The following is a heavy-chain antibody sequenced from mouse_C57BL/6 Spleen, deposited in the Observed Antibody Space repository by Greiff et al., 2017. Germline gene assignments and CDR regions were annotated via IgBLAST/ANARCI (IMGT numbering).Heavy chain of an antibody. CDR1: GYAFSSYW. Sequence: VQLQQSGAELVKPGASVKISCKASGYAFSSYWMNWVKQRPGKGLEWIGQIYPGDGDTNYNGKFKGKATLTADKASSTAYMQLSSLTSEDSAVYFCARGYGNYAWFAYWGQGTLVTVSA. V-gene: IGHV1-80*01. CDR3: ARGYGNYAWFAY. CDR2: IYPGDGDT. J-gene: IGHJ3*01. D-gene: IGHD2-10*02.